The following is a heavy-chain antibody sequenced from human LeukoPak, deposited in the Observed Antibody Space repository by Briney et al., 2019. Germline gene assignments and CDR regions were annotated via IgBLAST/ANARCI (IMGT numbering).Heavy chain of an antibody. D-gene: IGHD1-1*01. J-gene: IGHJ4*02. Sequence: SETLSLTCTVSGGSISSYYWSWIRQPPGKGLEWIGYIYHSGSTYYNPSLKSRVTISVDRSKNQFSLKLSSVTAADTAVYYCARDPTGVPDYWGQGTLVTVSS. CDR1: GGSISSYY. V-gene: IGHV4-59*12. CDR3: ARDPTGVPDY. CDR2: IYHSGST.